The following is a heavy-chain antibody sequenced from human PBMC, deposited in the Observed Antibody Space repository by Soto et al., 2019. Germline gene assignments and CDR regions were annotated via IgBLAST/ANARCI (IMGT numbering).Heavy chain of an antibody. D-gene: IGHD6-13*01. V-gene: IGHV1-2*04. CDR1: GYTFTGYY. CDR2: INPNSGGT. J-gene: IGHJ6*02. Sequence: APVKVSCKASGYTFTGYYMHWLRQAPGQGLEWMGWINPNSGGTNYAQKFQGWVTMTRDTSISTAYMELSRLRSDDTAVYYCARDDPGIAAAGTYHYYYGMDVWGQGTTVTVSS. CDR3: ARDDPGIAAAGTYHYYYGMDV.